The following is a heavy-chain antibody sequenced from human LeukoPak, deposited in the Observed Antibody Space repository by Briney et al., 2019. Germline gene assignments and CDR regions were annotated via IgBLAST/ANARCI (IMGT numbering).Heavy chain of an antibody. V-gene: IGHV4-34*01. Sequence: SETLSLTCVVYGGSFSGYYWSWIRQPPGKELEGIGEINHSGSTNYNPSLKSRVTISVDTSKIQFSLRLTSVTAADSAVYYCARGPYSSSWCNYWGQGTLVTVSS. J-gene: IGHJ4*02. D-gene: IGHD6-13*01. CDR1: GGSFSGYY. CDR2: INHSGST. CDR3: ARGPYSSSWCNY.